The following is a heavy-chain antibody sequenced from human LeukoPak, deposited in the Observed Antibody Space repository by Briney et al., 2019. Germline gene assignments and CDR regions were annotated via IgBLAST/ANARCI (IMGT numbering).Heavy chain of an antibody. J-gene: IGHJ4*02. CDR3: ARVRGSYYGDY. D-gene: IGHD1-26*01. V-gene: IGHV4-4*02. CDR1: GGSISRSTW. Sequence: SETLSLTCTVSGGSISRSTWWSWVRPSPGKGPEWIGEIFHSGITSYNPSLKSRVTISVDTSKNQFSLKLSSVTAADTAVYYCARVRGSYYGDYWGQGTLVTVSS. CDR2: IFHSGIT.